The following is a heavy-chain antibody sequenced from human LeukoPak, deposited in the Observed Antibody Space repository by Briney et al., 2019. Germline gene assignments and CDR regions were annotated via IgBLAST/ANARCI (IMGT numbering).Heavy chain of an antibody. D-gene: IGHD2-21*02. CDR3: ARDQNCGGDCYSNWFDP. V-gene: IGHV1-69*04. Sequence: SVKVSCKASGGTFSSYAISWVRQAPGRGLEWMGRIIPILGIANYAQKLQGRVTITADKSTSTAYMELSSLRSEDTAVYYCARDQNCGGDCYSNWFDPWGQGTLVTVSS. J-gene: IGHJ5*02. CDR1: GGTFSSYA. CDR2: IIPILGIA.